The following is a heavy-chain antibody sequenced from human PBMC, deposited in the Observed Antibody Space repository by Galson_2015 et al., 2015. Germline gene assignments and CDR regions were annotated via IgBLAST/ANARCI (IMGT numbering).Heavy chain of an antibody. V-gene: IGHV1-2*04. CDR3: ARDRRTLRGVRGVYNWFDP. D-gene: IGHD3-10*01. Sequence: SVKVSCKASGYTFTGYYMHWVRQAPGQGLEWMGWINPNSGGTNYAQKFQGWVTMTRDTSISTAYMELSRLRSDDTAVYYCARDRRTLRGVRGVYNWFDPWGQGTLVTVSS. CDR2: INPNSGGT. CDR1: GYTFTGYY. J-gene: IGHJ5*02.